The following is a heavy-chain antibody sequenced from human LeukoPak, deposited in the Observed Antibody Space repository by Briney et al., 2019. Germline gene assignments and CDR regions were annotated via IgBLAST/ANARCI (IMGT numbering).Heavy chain of an antibody. V-gene: IGHV3-23*01. Sequence: GGSLRLSCAASGFTFSSYAMSWVRQAPGKGLEWVSAISGSGGSTYYADSVKGRFTISRDNSKNTLYLQMNSLRAEDTAVYYCAKVEGRYFDWLSLSSALDYWGQGTLVTVSS. CDR2: ISGSGGST. CDR3: AKVEGRYFDWLSLSSALDY. D-gene: IGHD3-9*01. J-gene: IGHJ4*02. CDR1: GFTFSSYA.